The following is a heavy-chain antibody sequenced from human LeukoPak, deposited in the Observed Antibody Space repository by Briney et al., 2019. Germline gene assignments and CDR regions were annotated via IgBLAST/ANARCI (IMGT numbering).Heavy chain of an antibody. D-gene: IGHD6-13*01. CDR1: GGSLSRYY. CDR2: IYYSGST. CDR3: ARGSAGYYYSMDV. V-gene: IGHV4-59*01. J-gene: IGHJ6*02. Sequence: LETLSLTRTVSGGSLSRYYWGWVRQPPRKGLGWIGYIYYSGSTNYNPSLKSRVTISVDTSKNHFSLRLSSVTAADTAVYYCARGSAGYYYSMDVWGQGTTVTVSS.